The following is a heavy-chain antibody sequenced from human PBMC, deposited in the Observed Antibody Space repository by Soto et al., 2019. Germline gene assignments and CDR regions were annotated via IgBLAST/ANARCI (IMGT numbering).Heavy chain of an antibody. CDR3: AKDGISTSWEYYYMDV. CDR2: VSYDGTKK. Sequence: QAQLVESGGRVVQPGMSLRLSCAASGFNFSTYGMHWVRQAPGKGLGWVAVVSYDGTKKYYGDSVKGRFTISRDNSKNTLYLQMNSLRAEDTAVYYCAKDGISTSWEYYYMDVWGKGTTVTVSS. V-gene: IGHV3-30*18. D-gene: IGHD1-26*01. CDR1: GFNFSTYG. J-gene: IGHJ6*03.